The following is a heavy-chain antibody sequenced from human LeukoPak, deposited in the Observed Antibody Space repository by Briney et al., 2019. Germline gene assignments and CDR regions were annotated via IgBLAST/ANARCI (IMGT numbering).Heavy chain of an antibody. J-gene: IGHJ1*01. CDR3: AGRSGSYYAEYFQP. Sequence: PSETLSLTCTVSGGSISSYYWSWIRQPPGKGLEWIGYIYYSGSTNYNPSLKSRVTISVDTSKNQFSLKLSSVTAADTAVYYCAGRSGSYYAEYFQPWGQGTLVTVSS. D-gene: IGHD3-10*01. V-gene: IGHV4-59*01. CDR2: IYYSGST. CDR1: GGSISSYY.